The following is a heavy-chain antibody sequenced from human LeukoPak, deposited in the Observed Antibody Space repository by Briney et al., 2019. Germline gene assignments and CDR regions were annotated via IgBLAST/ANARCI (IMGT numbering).Heavy chain of an antibody. CDR1: GGSFSGYC. D-gene: IGHD2-15*01. CDR2: INHSGST. CDR3: ARAYWYFDY. J-gene: IGHJ4*02. Sequence: SETLSLTCAVYGGSFSGYCWSWIRQPPGKGLEWIGEINHSGSTNYNPSLKSRVTISVDTSKNQFSLKLSSVTAADTAVYYCARAYWYFDYWGQGTLVTVPS. V-gene: IGHV4-34*01.